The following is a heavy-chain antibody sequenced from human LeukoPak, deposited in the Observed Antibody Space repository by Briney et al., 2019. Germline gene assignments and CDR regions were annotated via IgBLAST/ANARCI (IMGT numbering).Heavy chain of an antibody. CDR3: ARDNPGGSFGDYDY. D-gene: IGHD4-17*01. CDR2: IYHSGST. V-gene: IGHV4-4*02. J-gene: IGHJ4*02. CDR1: GASISSSNW. Sequence: PSGTLSLTCAVSGASISSSNWWSWVRQSPGKGLEWIGEIYHSGSTNYNPSLKSRVSISLDKSKNQISLRLSSVTVPDTAMYYCARDNPGGSFGDYDYWGQGTLVTVSS.